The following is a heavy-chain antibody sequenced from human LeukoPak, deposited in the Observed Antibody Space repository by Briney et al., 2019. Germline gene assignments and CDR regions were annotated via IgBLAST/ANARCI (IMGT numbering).Heavy chain of an antibody. CDR2: IIPIFGIA. CDR1: GGTFSSYA. CDR3: ARTPRTHDGWFDP. D-gene: IGHD3-16*01. Sequence: SVKVSCKASGGTFSSYAISWVRQAPGQGLEWMGRIIPIFGIANYAQKFQGRVTITADKSTSTAYMELSSLRSEDTAVYYCARTPRTHDGWFDPWGQGTLVTVSS. V-gene: IGHV1-69*04. J-gene: IGHJ5*02.